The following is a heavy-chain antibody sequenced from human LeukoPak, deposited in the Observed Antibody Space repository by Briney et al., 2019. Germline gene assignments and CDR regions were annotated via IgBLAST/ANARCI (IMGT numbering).Heavy chain of an antibody. D-gene: IGHD4-23*01. CDR1: GGSFSGYY. J-gene: IGHJ4*02. Sequence: SETLSLTCAVYGGSFSGYYWSWIRQPPGKGLEWIGEINHSGSTNYNPSLKSRVTISVDTSKNQFSLKLSSVTAADTAVYYCARREDYGGNSGQFDYWGQGTLVTVSS. V-gene: IGHV4-34*01. CDR2: INHSGST. CDR3: ARREDYGGNSGQFDY.